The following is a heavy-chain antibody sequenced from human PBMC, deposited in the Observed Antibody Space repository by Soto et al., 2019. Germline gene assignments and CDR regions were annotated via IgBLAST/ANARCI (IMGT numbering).Heavy chain of an antibody. J-gene: IGHJ4*02. V-gene: IGHV3-30*18. Sequence: PRRAPTLSSAASGFTLSNYAMQWVRQAPGKGLEWVALTSYDGNNEYYTDSVKGRFTISRDNSKNTLFLQMNSPRPEDTAVYYCAKDKGVFNWASSYFDYWGQGAFVTVS. CDR3: AKDKGVFNWASSYFDY. D-gene: IGHD1-1*01. CDR2: TSYDGNNE. CDR1: GFTLSNYA.